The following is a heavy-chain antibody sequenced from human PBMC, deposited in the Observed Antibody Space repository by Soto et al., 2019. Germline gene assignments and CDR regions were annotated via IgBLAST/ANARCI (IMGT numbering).Heavy chain of an antibody. D-gene: IGHD3-3*01. V-gene: IGHV1-8*01. CDR1: GYSFTSLD. J-gene: IGHJ5*02. CDR3: ARGLRFLEWLLSRGHWFDP. CDR2: MQPSTGRT. Sequence: VASVKVSCKASGYSFTSLDINWVRQTAGQGLEWMGWMQPSTGRTGYAQKFQGRVTMTRDTSINTAYMELTTLTSDDTAFYYCARGLRFLEWLLSRGHWFDPWGQGTLVTVSS.